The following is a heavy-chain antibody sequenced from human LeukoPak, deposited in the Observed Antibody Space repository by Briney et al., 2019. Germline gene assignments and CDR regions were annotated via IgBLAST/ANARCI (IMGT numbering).Heavy chain of an antibody. V-gene: IGHV1-18*01. J-gene: IGHJ5*02. CDR1: GYTFTSYG. CDR2: ISAYNGNT. CDR3: ARVLVVVPAVTNWFDP. D-gene: IGHD2-2*01. Sequence: ASVKVSCKASGYTFTSYGISWVRQAPGQGLEWMGWISAYNGNTNYAQKLQGRVTMTTDTSTSTAYMELRSLRSDDTAVYYCARVLVVVPAVTNWFDPWGQGTLVTVSS.